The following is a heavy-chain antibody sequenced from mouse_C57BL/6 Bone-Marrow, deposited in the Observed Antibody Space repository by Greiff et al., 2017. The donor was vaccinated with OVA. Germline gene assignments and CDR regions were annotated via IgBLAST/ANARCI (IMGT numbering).Heavy chain of an antibody. CDR2: INPSTGGT. CDR1: GYSFTGYY. J-gene: IGHJ4*01. CDR3: ARRMDY. Sequence: VQLQQSGPELVKPGASVKISCKASGYSFTGYYMNWVKQSPEKSLEWIGEINPSTGGTTYNQKFKAKATLTVDKSSSTAYMHLKSLTSEDSAVYYCARRMDYWGQGTSVTVSS. V-gene: IGHV1-42*01.